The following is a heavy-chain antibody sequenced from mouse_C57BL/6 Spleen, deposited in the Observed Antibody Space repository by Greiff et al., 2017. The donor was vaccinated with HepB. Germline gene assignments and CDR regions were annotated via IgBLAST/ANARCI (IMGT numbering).Heavy chain of an antibody. V-gene: IGHV3-1*01. J-gene: IGHJ4*01. CDR3: ATTVVAFYAMDY. Sequence: EVQLQESGPGMVKPSQSLSLTCTVTGYSITSGYDWHWIRHFPGNKLEWMGYISYSGSTNYNPSLKSRISITHDTSKNHFFLKLNSVTTEDTATYYCATTVVAFYAMDYWGQGTSVTVSS. D-gene: IGHD1-1*01. CDR1: GYSITSGYD. CDR2: ISYSGST.